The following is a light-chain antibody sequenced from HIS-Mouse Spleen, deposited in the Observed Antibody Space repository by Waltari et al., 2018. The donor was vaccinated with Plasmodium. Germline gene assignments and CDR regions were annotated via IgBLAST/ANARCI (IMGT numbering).Light chain of an antibody. Sequence: SYELTQPPSVSVSPGQTARITCPADAFPNNYAHWYQQKSGQSPVLVIYEDSKRPSGIPERVSGSSSGTMATLTISGAQVEDEADYYCYSTDSSGNHRVFGGGTKLTVL. CDR1: AFPNNY. CDR3: YSTDSSGNHRV. J-gene: IGLJ3*02. V-gene: IGLV3-10*01. CDR2: EDS.